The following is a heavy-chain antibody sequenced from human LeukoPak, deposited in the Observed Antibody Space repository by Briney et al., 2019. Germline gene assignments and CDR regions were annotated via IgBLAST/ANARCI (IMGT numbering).Heavy chain of an antibody. V-gene: IGHV7-4-1*02. Sequence: GASVKVSCKASGYTFTSYAMNWVRQAPGQGLEWMGWINTNTGNPTYAQGFTGRFVFSLDTSVSTAYLQISSLKAEDTAVYYCARDLSFHPPEADDFWSGPYEHYFDYWGQGTLVTVSS. CDR2: INTNTGNP. J-gene: IGHJ4*02. CDR3: ARDLSFHPPEADDFWSGPYEHYFDY. CDR1: GYTFTSYA. D-gene: IGHD3-3*01.